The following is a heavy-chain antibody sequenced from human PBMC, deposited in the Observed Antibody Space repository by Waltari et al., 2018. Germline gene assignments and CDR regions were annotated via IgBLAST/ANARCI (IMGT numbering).Heavy chain of an antibody. Sequence: ELQLVESGGGLIQPGGSLRLSCAASGFNVNTHYLSWVRQALGKGLEWISVSYSGGITYYADSVKGRFTISRDSYRNTLSLQMISLRAEDTAVYYCARAESGGMFDYYYGMDVWGQGTTVTVSS. CDR3: ARAESGGMFDYYYGMDV. J-gene: IGHJ6*02. CDR1: GFNVNTHY. CDR2: SYSGGIT. V-gene: IGHV3-53*01. D-gene: IGHD2-15*01.